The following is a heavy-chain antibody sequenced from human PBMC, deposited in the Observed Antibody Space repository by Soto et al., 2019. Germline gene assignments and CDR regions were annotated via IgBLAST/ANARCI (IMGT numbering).Heavy chain of an antibody. J-gene: IGHJ4*02. CDR1: GVSISSYY. D-gene: IGHD3-22*01. V-gene: IGHV4-59*01. CDR3: ARSRGGYFDY. Sequence: QVQLQESGPGLMKPSETLSLTCTVSGVSISSYYWSWIRQPPGKGLEWIGYIYYSGSTNYNPSLKSRVTISVDTSKNQFSLKLSSVTAADTAVYYCARSRGGYFDYWGQGTLVTVSS. CDR2: IYYSGST.